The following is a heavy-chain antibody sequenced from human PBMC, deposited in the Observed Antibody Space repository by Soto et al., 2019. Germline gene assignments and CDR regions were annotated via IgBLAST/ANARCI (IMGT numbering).Heavy chain of an antibody. CDR2: ISYDGSNK. CDR1: GFTFSSYG. Sequence: GGSLRLSCAASGFTFSSYGMHWVRQAPGKGLEWVAVISYDGSNKYYADSVKGRFTISRDNSKNTLYLQMNSLRAEDTAVYYCAKVVRRDGDPMDVWGKGTTVTVSS. V-gene: IGHV3-30*18. CDR3: AKVVRRDGDPMDV. D-gene: IGHD3-10*01. J-gene: IGHJ6*04.